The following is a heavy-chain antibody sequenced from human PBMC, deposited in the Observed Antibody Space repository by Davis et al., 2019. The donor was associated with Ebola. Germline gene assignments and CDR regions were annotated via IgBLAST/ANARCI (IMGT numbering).Heavy chain of an antibody. Sequence: GKSLKISCAASGFTFSSYAMSWVRQAPGKGLEWVSAISGSGGSTYYADSVKGRFTISRDNSKNTLYLQMNSLRAEDTAVYYCAKQWYSSGWYYYYGMDVWGQGTTVTVSS. CDR2: ISGSGGST. D-gene: IGHD6-19*01. V-gene: IGHV3-23*01. CDR3: AKQWYSSGWYYYYGMDV. CDR1: GFTFSSYA. J-gene: IGHJ6*02.